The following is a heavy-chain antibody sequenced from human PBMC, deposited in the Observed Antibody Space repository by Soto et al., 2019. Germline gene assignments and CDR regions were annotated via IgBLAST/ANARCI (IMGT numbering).Heavy chain of an antibody. V-gene: IGHV4-31*03. Sequence: SETLSLTCTVSGGSISSGGYYWSWIRQHPGKGLEWIGYIYYSGSTYYNPSLKSRVTISVDTSKNQFSLKLSSVTAADTAVYYCARTSRFYYDSSGYGQTDYWGQGTLVTVSS. D-gene: IGHD3-22*01. J-gene: IGHJ4*02. CDR3: ARTSRFYYDSSGYGQTDY. CDR1: GGSISSGGYY. CDR2: IYYSGST.